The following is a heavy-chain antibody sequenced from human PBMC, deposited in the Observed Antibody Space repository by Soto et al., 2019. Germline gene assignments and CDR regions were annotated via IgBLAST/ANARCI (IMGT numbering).Heavy chain of an antibody. CDR2: ISGSGGST. D-gene: IGHD2-2*01. J-gene: IGHJ5*02. CDR1: GFTFSSYA. V-gene: IGHV3-23*01. Sequence: HPGGSLRLSCAASGFTFSSYAMSWVRQAPGKGLEWVSAISGSGGSTYYADSVKGRFTISRDNSKNTLYLQMNSLRAEDTAVYYCARAYQLLGGVNWFDPWGQGTLVTVSS. CDR3: ARAYQLLGGVNWFDP.